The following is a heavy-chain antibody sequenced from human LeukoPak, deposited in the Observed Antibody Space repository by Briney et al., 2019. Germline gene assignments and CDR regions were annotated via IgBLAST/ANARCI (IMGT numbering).Heavy chain of an antibody. Sequence: SVKVSCKASGGTFTNYAISWVRQAPGQGLEWMGGINPLLGTPNYAQKFQGRVTITADDSTSTAYMELTSLRSEDTVVYYCAEDSSMVTTRAPYYYYYLDVWGQGTTVTVSS. J-gene: IGHJ6*02. D-gene: IGHD4-17*01. CDR1: GGTFTNYA. V-gene: IGHV1-69*13. CDR3: AEDSSMVTTRAPYYYYYLDV. CDR2: INPLLGTP.